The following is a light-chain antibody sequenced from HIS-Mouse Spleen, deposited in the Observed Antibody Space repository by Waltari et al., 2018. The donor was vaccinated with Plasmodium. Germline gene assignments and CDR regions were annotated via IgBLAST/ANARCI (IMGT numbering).Light chain of an antibody. CDR3: SSYTSSSTRV. Sequence: ALTQPASVSGSPGQSITISCTGTSSDVGGYNYVSWYQQHPGKAPKLMIYDVSNRPSGVSNRFSGSKSGNTASLTISGLQAEDEADYYCSSYTSSSTRVFGGGTKLTVL. V-gene: IGLV2-14*03. J-gene: IGLJ3*02. CDR1: SSDVGGYNY. CDR2: DVS.